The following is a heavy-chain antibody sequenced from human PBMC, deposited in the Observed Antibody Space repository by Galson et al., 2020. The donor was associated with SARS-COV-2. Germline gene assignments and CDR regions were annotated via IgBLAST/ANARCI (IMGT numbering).Heavy chain of an antibody. CDR3: ARVVVGTLSPYSFDY. CDR2: IFYSGSS. CDR1: GGSITTDYY. V-gene: IGHV4-30-4*01. Sequence: SETLSLTCTVSGGSITTDYYWSWIRQPPGKGLEWIGYIFYSGSSYYNPSLKSRLTISVDTSKNQFSLKLTSVTAADTAVYYCARVVVGTLSPYSFDYWGQGALVTVSS. J-gene: IGHJ4*02. D-gene: IGHD5-12*01.